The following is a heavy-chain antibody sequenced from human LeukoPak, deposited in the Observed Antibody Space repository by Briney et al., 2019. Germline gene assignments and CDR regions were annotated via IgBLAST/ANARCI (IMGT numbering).Heavy chain of an antibody. V-gene: IGHV3-48*04. CDR3: ARDCEWEPKTYGMDV. J-gene: IGHJ6*02. D-gene: IGHD1-26*01. CDR1: GFTFSGYS. Sequence: GGSLRLSCAASGFTFSGYSMNWVRQAPGKGLEWISYISSSSGIIHYADSVKGRFTISRDNAKNSLYLQMSSLRAEDTAVYYCARDCEWEPKTYGMDVWGQGTTVTVSS. CDR2: ISSSSGII.